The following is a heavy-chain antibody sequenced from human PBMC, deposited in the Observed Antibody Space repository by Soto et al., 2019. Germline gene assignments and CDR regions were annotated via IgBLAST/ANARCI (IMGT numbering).Heavy chain of an antibody. J-gene: IGHJ4*02. Sequence: SETLSLTCAVYGGSFSGYYCSWSRQPPGKGLEWIGEINHSGSTNYNPSLKSRVTISVDTSKNQFSLKLSSVTAADTAVYYCARGGYYDSSGLTPRGVFDYWGQGTLVTVSS. CDR3: ARGGYYDSSGLTPRGVFDY. V-gene: IGHV4-34*01. D-gene: IGHD3-22*01. CDR1: GGSFSGYY. CDR2: INHSGST.